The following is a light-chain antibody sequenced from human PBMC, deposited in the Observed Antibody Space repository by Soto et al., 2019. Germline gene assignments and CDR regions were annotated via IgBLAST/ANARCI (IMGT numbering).Light chain of an antibody. Sequence: DIQMTQSPTTLSASVGDTVTITCRASQSVSSWLAWYQQKPGRAPKLLMYRASSLESGVPSRFSGSGSGTEFTLTISSLQPDDFATYYCQQYKRQSYTFGQGTKLEIK. CDR3: QQYKRQSYT. CDR2: RAS. J-gene: IGKJ2*01. V-gene: IGKV1-5*03. CDR1: QSVSSW.